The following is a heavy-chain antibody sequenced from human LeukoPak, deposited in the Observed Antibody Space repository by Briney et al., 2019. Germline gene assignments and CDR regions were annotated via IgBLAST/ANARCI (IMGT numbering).Heavy chain of an antibody. CDR1: GGSISSSSYY. CDR3: ARFYYYGSGSYQGNWFDP. CDR2: IYYSGST. D-gene: IGHD3-10*01. J-gene: IGHJ5*02. Sequence: SETLSLTCTVSGGSISSSSYYWGWIRQPPGKGLEGIGSIYYSGSTYYNPSLKSRVTISVDTSKNQFSLKLSSVTAADTAVYYCARFYYYGSGSYQGNWFDPWGQGTLVTVSS. V-gene: IGHV4-39*01.